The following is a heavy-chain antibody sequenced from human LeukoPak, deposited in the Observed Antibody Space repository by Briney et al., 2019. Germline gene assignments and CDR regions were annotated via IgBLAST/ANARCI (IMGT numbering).Heavy chain of an antibody. Sequence: SETLSLTSTVSGGSISSYYWSWIRQPPGKGLEWIGYIYYSGSTNYNPSLKSRVTISVDTSKNQFSLKLSSVTAADTAVYYCARQGELLYYFDYWGQGTLVTVSS. CDR2: IYYSGST. CDR3: ARQGELLYYFDY. D-gene: IGHD3-10*01. CDR1: GGSISSYY. J-gene: IGHJ4*02. V-gene: IGHV4-59*08.